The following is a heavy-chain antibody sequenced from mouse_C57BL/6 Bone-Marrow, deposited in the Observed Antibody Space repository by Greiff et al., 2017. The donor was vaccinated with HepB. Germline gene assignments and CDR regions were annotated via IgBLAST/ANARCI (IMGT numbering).Heavy chain of an antibody. D-gene: IGHD1-1*01. V-gene: IGHV1-63*01. CDR1: GYTFTNYW. Sequence: QVQLQQSGAELVRPGTSVKMSCTASGYTFTNYWIGWAKQRPGHGLEWIGDIYPGGGYTNYNEKFKGKATLTADKSSSTAYMQFSSLTSEDSAIYYCARFGAYYGSRGGYFDVWGTGTTVTVSS. CDR3: ARFGAYYGSRGGYFDV. CDR2: IYPGGGYT. J-gene: IGHJ1*03.